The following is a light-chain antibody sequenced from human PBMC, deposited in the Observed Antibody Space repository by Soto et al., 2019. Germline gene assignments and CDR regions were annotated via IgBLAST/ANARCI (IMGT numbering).Light chain of an antibody. CDR2: NNI. CDR3: AAWDDSLSGPV. Sequence: QSVLTQPPSASGTPGGGVTISCSGSKSNIGSNTVNWYQQVPGTAPKVLIYNNIQRPSGVPDRFSASKAGTSASLAISGLQYDDEADYYCAAWDDSLSGPVFGRGTKVTVL. V-gene: IGLV1-44*01. CDR1: KSNIGSNT. J-gene: IGLJ6*01.